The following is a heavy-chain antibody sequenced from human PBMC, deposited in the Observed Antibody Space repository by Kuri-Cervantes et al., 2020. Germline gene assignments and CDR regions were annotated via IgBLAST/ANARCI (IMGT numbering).Heavy chain of an antibody. D-gene: IGHD1-14*01. CDR2: ISYDGSNK. J-gene: IGHJ6*02. CDR1: GFTFSSYG. V-gene: IGHV3-30*18. Sequence: GESLKISCAASGFTFSSYGMHWVRQAPGKGLEWVAVISYDGSNKYYADSVKGRFTISRDNSKNTLYLQMNSLRAEDTAVYYCAKVSLAGSTFHSLATLSGMDVWGQGTTVTVSS. CDR3: AKVSLAGSTFHSLATLSGMDV.